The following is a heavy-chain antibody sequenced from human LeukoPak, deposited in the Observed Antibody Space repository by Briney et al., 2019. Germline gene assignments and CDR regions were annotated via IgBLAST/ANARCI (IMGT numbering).Heavy chain of an antibody. CDR1: GGTFSSYA. Sequence: SVKVSCKASGGTFSSYAISWVRQAPGQGLEWLGRIIPIFGTANYAQKFQGRVTITTDESTSTAYMELSSLRSEDTAVYYCARDRGIQLWSETFDYWGQGTLVTVSS. CDR3: ARDRGIQLWSETFDY. D-gene: IGHD5-18*01. J-gene: IGHJ4*02. CDR2: IIPIFGTA. V-gene: IGHV1-69*05.